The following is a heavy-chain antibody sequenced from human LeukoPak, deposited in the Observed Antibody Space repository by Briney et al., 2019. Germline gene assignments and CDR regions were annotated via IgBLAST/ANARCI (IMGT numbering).Heavy chain of an antibody. V-gene: IGHV1-18*04. J-gene: IGHJ6*03. CDR2: ISASNGNT. Sequence: ASVKVSCKVYAYNSSTYGISWVRQAPGQGLQWMGRISASNGNTRYPQKFQGRVTMTTDTSTNTAYLKMGSLRSDDTAVYYCATIRKRPMVTRPGYFYYYMDVWGTGTTVNVSS. CDR1: AYNSSTYG. CDR3: ATIRKRPMVTRPGYFYYYMDV. D-gene: IGHD5-18*01.